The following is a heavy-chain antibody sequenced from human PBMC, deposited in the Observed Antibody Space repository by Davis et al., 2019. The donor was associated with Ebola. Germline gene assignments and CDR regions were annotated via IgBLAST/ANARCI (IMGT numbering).Heavy chain of an antibody. CDR1: GFIFSTYV. CDR2: GTSADT. D-gene: IGHD1-26*01. Sequence: GGSLRLSCSASGFIFSTYVMSWVRQAPGKGLEWVSTYGTSADTYYADSVKGRFTISRDNSKNTLYLQMNGLRVDDTAIYYCAKDTSNIWFDKWGQGTMVTVSS. J-gene: IGHJ3*02. V-gene: IGHV3-23*01. CDR3: AKDTSNIWFDK.